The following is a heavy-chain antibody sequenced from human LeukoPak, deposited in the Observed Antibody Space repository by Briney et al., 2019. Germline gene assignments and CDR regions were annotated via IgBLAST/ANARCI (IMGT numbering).Heavy chain of an antibody. CDR1: GFTVSSNY. CDR2: IYSGGST. CDR3: ARDISGSYYDY. J-gene: IGHJ4*02. D-gene: IGHD1-26*01. V-gene: IGHV3-53*01. Sequence: GGSLRLSCAASGFTVSSNYMGWVRQAPGKGLEWVSVIYSGGSTYYADSVKGRFTISRDNSKNTLYLQMNSLRAEDTAVYYCARDISGSYYDYWGQGTLVTVSS.